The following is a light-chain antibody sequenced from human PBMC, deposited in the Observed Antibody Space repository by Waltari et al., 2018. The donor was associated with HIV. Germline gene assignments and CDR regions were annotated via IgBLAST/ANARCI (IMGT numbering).Light chain of an antibody. CDR1: KIGSKS. CDR2: DDS. V-gene: IGLV3-21*02. CDR3: QVWDSSSDHVV. Sequence: SYVLTQPPSVSVAPGQTARITCGGNKIGSKSVHWYQQKTGQAPVLVVYDDSDRPSGIPERFSGSNSGNTATLTISRAEAGDEADYYCQVWDSSSDHVVFGGGTKLTVL. J-gene: IGLJ2*01.